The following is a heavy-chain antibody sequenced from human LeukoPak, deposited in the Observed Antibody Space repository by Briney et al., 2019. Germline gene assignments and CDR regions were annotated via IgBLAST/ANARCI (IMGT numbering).Heavy chain of an antibody. CDR2: IYYSGST. CDR1: GGSISSSSYY. CDR3: ASVTMVRGVIWSYYYYYMDV. V-gene: IGHV4-39*01. J-gene: IGHJ6*03. Sequence: SETLSLTCTVSGGSISSSSYYWGWIRQPPGKGLEWIGSIYYSGSTYYNPSLKSRVTISVDTSKNQFSLKLSSVTAADTAVYYCASVTMVRGVIWSYYYYYMDVWGKGTTVTISS. D-gene: IGHD3-10*01.